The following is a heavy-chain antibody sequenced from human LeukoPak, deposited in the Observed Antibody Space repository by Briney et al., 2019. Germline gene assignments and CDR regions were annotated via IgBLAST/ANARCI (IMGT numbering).Heavy chain of an antibody. V-gene: IGHV3-23*01. CDR3: SKSGRAAQGCDYYYYMDV. D-gene: IGHD6-6*01. Sequence: GGSLRLSCAASVFTFSGYAMSWVRQAPGKGLEGLSAISGSGCSTYYAHPVKRRFTISRDNSKNTLYPQMNSQRAGHAAVYYCSKSGRAAQGCDYYYYMDVWGKGTTVTVSS. CDR1: VFTFSGYA. J-gene: IGHJ6*03. CDR2: ISGSGCST.